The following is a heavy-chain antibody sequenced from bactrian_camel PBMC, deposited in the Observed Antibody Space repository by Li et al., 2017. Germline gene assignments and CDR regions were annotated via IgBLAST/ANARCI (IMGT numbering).Heavy chain of an antibody. V-gene: IGHV3S1*01. D-gene: IGHD3*01. CDR1: GDSFDSYS. J-gene: IGHJ6*01. Sequence: HVQLVESGGGSVQAGGSLRLSCAAAGDSFDSYSMAWFRQAPGKEREGVAATYIGGGSTYYADSVKGRFTISHDDAKIILYLDMNNLQPEDTAMYYCAIGLHLEVMGSWADADFEYWGQGTQVTVS. CDR3: AIGLHLEVMGSWADADFEY. CDR2: TYIGGGST.